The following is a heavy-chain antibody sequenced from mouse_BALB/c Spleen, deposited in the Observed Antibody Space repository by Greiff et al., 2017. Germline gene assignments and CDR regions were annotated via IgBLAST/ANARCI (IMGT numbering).Heavy chain of an antibody. J-gene: IGHJ2*01. Sequence: VQLQQSGPELVKPGASVKIPCTASGYTFTDYNMDWVKQSHGKSLEWIGDINPNNGGTNYNQKFKGKATLTVDKSSSTAYMELRSLTSEDTAVYDCERHQWYFDYWGQGTTVTVSS. CDR3: ERHQWYFDY. CDR2: INPNNGGT. CDR1: GYTFTDYN. V-gene: IGHV1-18*01.